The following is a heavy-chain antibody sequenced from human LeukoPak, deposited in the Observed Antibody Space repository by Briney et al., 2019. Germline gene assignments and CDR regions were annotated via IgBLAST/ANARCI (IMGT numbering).Heavy chain of an antibody. J-gene: IGHJ4*02. CDR1: GYTFTSYG. CDR3: ARDSNAYYYDSSGSGAY. Sequence: EASVKVSCKASGYTFTSYGISWVRQAPGQGLEWMGWISAYNGNTNYAQKLQGRVTMTTDTSTSTAYMELRSLRSDDTAVYYCARDSNAYYYDSSGSGAYWGQGTLVTVSS. D-gene: IGHD3-22*01. V-gene: IGHV1-18*01. CDR2: ISAYNGNT.